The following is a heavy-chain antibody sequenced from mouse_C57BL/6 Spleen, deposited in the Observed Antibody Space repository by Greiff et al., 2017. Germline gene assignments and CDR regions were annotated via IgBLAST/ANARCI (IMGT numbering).Heavy chain of an antibody. Sequence: EVHLVESGAELVRPGASVKLSCTASGFNIKDSYLHWVKQRPEQGLEWIGRLDPEDGDIEYAPKFQGKATMTADSSSNTAYLQLSSLTSEDTAVYYCTTLGYYYGSAMDCWGQGTSVTVSS. V-gene: IGHV14-1*01. CDR3: TTLGYYYGSAMDC. D-gene: IGHD1-1*01. J-gene: IGHJ4*01. CDR1: GFNIKDSY. CDR2: LDPEDGDI.